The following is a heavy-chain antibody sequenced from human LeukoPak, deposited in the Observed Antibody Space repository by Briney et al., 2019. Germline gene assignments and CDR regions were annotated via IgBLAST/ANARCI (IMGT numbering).Heavy chain of an antibody. Sequence: GASLTVSSKASGGTFTGYAISWVRPAPGQGIEWKGGLIPLFGTTNCTRRFQGRITISTDESTTTAYMELSGLTFEDTAVYYCAGGDPFNYYMDVWGRGTTVSV. CDR3: AGGDPFNYYMDV. CDR2: LIPLFGTT. CDR1: GGTFTGYA. J-gene: IGHJ6*03. V-gene: IGHV1-69*05. D-gene: IGHD4-17*01.